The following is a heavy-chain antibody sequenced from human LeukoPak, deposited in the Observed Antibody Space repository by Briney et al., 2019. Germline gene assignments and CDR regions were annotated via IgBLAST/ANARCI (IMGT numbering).Heavy chain of an antibody. CDR1: AFTSSTYR. J-gene: IGHJ4*02. Sequence: RRSLRLSCVLTAFTSSTYRMNWVRHAPEEGLEWVSSIRSSSSYIYYADSVKGRITISRDNAKNSLYLQMNSLRVEDTAVYYCARDKDVYFDYWGQGTLVTVSS. V-gene: IGHV3-21*01. CDR3: ARDKDVYFDY. CDR2: IRSSSSYI.